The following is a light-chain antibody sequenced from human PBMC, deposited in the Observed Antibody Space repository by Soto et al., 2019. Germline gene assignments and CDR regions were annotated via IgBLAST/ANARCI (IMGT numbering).Light chain of an antibody. CDR2: WAS. CDR1: QSVLYSSNNKNY. Sequence: DGLRSQSPDSLAVSLGERATINCKSSQSVLYSSNNKNYLAWYQQKPGQPPKLLIYWASTRESGVPDRFSGSGSGTDFTLTISSLQAEDVAVYYCQQYYSTPRTFGQGTKVDIK. V-gene: IGKV4-1*01. J-gene: IGKJ1*01. CDR3: QQYYSTPRT.